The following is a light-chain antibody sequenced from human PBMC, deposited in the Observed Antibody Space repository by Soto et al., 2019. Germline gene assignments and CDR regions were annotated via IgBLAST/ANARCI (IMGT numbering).Light chain of an antibody. CDR1: QDISNY. J-gene: IGKJ5*01. Sequence: DIQMTQSPSSLSASVGDRVTITCQASQDISNYLNWYQQKPGKAPKLLIYDASNLETGVPSRFSGSGSGTDFTFTNSSLQPEDIATYYCQQYDNPRAFGQGTRLEIK. V-gene: IGKV1-33*01. CDR3: QQYDNPRA. CDR2: DAS.